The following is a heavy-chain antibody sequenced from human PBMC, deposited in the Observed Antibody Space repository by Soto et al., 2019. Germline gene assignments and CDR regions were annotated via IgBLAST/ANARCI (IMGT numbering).Heavy chain of an antibody. J-gene: IGHJ4*02. D-gene: IGHD6-19*01. CDR1: GFTFSAYY. V-gene: IGHV3-11*01. CDR2: ISSSGDTG. Sequence: QVQLVESGGGLVKPGGSLRLSCAASGFTFSAYYMSWIRQAPGKGLEWISYISSSGDTGNYADSGKGRFTVSRDNAKNSLYLQMNSLRGENTDVYYCARDRGAVVGQFFDYWGQGTLVTVSS. CDR3: ARDRGAVVGQFFDY.